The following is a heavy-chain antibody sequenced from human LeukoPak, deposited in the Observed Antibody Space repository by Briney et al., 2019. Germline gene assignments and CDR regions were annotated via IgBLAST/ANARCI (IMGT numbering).Heavy chain of an antibody. CDR2: DDPEDGET. CDR1: GYTFTDYY. V-gene: IGHV1-69-2*01. Sequence: ASVKVSCKVSGYTFTDYYMHWVQQAPGKGLEWMGLDDPEDGETIYAEKFQGRVTITADTSTDTAYMELSSLRSEDTAVYYCATWGRRLVQKDYWGQGTLVTVSS. J-gene: IGHJ4*02. D-gene: IGHD6-19*01. CDR3: ATWGRRLVQKDY.